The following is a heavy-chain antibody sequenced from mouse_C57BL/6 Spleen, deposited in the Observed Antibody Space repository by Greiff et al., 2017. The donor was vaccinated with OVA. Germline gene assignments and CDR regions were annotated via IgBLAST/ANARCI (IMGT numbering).Heavy chain of an antibody. CDR1: GYTFTSYW. D-gene: IGHD1-1*01. Sequence: VQLQQPGAELVKPGASVKVSCKASGYTFTSYWMHWVKQRPGQGLEWIGRIHPSDSDTNYNQKFKGKATSTVDKSSSTAYMQLSSLTSEDSAVYYCAIDTTVVAPYYYAMDYWGQGTSVTVSS. V-gene: IGHV1-74*01. J-gene: IGHJ4*01. CDR3: AIDTTVVAPYYYAMDY. CDR2: IHPSDSDT.